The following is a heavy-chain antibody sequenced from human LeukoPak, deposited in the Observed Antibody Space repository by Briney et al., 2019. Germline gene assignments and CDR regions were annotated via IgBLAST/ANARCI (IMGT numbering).Heavy chain of an antibody. CDR1: GFTFSNYW. J-gene: IGHJ5*02. V-gene: IGHV3-7*01. Sequence: GGSLRLSCVVSGFTFSNYWMSWVRQAPGKGLEWVATIRQDGSDKYFLDSVKGRFTISRDNAKNSLYLQMNSLRAEDTAVYYCARDQSGCSSTSCYLGGDNWFDPWGQGTLVTVSS. CDR2: IRQDGSDK. CDR3: ARDQSGCSSTSCYLGGDNWFDP. D-gene: IGHD2-2*01.